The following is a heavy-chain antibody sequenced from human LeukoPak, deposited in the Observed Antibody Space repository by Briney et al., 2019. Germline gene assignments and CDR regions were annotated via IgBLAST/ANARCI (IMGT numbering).Heavy chain of an antibody. J-gene: IGHJ4*02. CDR2: IEQDGSEK. Sequence: PGGSLRLSCAASGFTFSNYWMNWVRQAPGKGLEWVANIEQDGSEKYYVDSVKGRFTVSRDNAKNSLYLQMNSLRAEDTAVYYCARGDFWSGYPVDYWGQGTLVTVSS. D-gene: IGHD3-3*01. CDR3: ARGDFWSGYPVDY. CDR1: GFTFSNYW. V-gene: IGHV3-7*01.